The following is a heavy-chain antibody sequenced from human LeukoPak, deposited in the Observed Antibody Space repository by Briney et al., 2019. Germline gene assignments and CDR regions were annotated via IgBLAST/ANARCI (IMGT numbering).Heavy chain of an antibody. Sequence: GGSLRLSCAASGFTFSSYAMSWVRQAPGKGLEWVSAISGSGGSTYYADSVKGRFTISRDNSKNTLYLQMNSLRAEDTAVYYCAKGESDPYCTNGVCLFGWLWVDYWGQGTLVTVSS. J-gene: IGHJ4*02. CDR2: ISGSGGST. CDR3: AKGESDPYCTNGVCLFGWLWVDY. CDR1: GFTFSSYA. D-gene: IGHD2-8*01. V-gene: IGHV3-23*01.